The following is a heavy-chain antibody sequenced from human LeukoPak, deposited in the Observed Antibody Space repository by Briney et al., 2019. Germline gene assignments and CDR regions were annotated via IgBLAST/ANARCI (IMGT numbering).Heavy chain of an antibody. J-gene: IGHJ4*02. CDR1: GGSIRSYY. CDR3: ATSLYDSSGYYFY. V-gene: IGHV4-59*08. CDR2: IYYSGST. Sequence: SETLSLTCTVSGGSIRSYYWSWIRQPPGKGLEWIGYIYYSGSTNYNPSLKRRVTISVDTSKNQFSLKLSSVTAADTAVYYCATSLYDSSGYYFYWGQGTLVTVSS. D-gene: IGHD3-22*01.